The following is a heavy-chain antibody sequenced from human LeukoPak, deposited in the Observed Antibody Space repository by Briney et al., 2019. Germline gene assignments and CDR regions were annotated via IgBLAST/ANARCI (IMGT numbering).Heavy chain of an antibody. CDR3: AKGGGLSIVVVVAATDFDY. Sequence: GRSLRLSCAASGFTFSSYAMSWVRQAPGKGLEWVSAISGSGGSTYYADSVKGRFTISRDNSKNTLYLQMNSLRAEDTAVYYCAKGGGLSIVVVVAATDFDYWGQGTLVTVSS. CDR1: GFTFSSYA. J-gene: IGHJ4*02. D-gene: IGHD2-15*01. CDR2: ISGSGGST. V-gene: IGHV3-23*01.